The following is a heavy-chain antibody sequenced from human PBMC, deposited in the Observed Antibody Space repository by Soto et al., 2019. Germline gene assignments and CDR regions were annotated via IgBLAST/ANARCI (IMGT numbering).Heavy chain of an antibody. CDR1: GGSISSYY. D-gene: IGHD3-10*01. CDR2: IYYSGST. Sequence: ASETLSLTCTVSGGSISSYYWSWIRQPPGKGLEWIGYIYYSGSTNYNPSLKSRVTISVDTSKNQFSLKLNSMTAADTAVYYCARHNYGSGSTYFDYWGQGTRVTVAS. CDR3: ARHNYGSGSTYFDY. J-gene: IGHJ4*02. V-gene: IGHV4-59*08.